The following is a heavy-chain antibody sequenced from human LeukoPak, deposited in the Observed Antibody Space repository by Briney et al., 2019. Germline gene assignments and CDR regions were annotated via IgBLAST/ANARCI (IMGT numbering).Heavy chain of an antibody. Sequence: GGSLRLSCAASGFIFRYYWMSWVRQAPGKGLEWVANIQQDGSEKSYVDSVKGRFTISRDNARSSLYLQMDSLRAEDTALHYCAGSWGYRALDIWGQGTMVTVSS. CDR3: AGSWGYRALDI. D-gene: IGHD3-16*01. V-gene: IGHV3-7*01. CDR1: GFIFRYYW. CDR2: IQQDGSEK. J-gene: IGHJ3*02.